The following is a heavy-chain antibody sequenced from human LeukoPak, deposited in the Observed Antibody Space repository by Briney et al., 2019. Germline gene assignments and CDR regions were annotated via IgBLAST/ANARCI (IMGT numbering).Heavy chain of an antibody. J-gene: IGHJ4*02. CDR1: GYSFTSYG. CDR2: ISAYNGNT. CDR3: ARGGRRGGATWDFDY. Sequence: GESLKISCKGSGYSFTSYGISWVRQAPGQGLEWMGWISAYNGNTNYAQKLQGRVTMTTDTSTSTAYMELRSLRSDDTAVYYCARGGRRGGATWDFDYWGQGTLVTVSS. V-gene: IGHV1-18*01. D-gene: IGHD1-26*01.